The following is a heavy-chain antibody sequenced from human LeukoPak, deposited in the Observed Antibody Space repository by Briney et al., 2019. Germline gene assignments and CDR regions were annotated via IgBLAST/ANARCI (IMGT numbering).Heavy chain of an antibody. D-gene: IGHD3-10*01. V-gene: IGHV3-11*01. CDR3: ARDGSGSCDQ. Sequence: PGGSLRLSCAASGFTFSDFYMFWIRQAPGKGLEWVSYISASGNTMYYGDSVKGRFTISRDNAKNSLYLQMNSLRAEDTAVYYCARDGSGSCDQWGQGTLVTVSS. J-gene: IGHJ4*02. CDR2: ISASGNTM. CDR1: GFTFSDFY.